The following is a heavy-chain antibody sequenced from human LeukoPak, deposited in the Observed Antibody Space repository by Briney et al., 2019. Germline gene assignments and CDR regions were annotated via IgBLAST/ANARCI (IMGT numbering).Heavy chain of an antibody. D-gene: IGHD1-26*01. J-gene: IGHJ4*02. CDR2: FDPEDGES. V-gene: IGHV1-24*01. CDR3: ATADRWEPLDY. CDR1: GASLIETS. Sequence: ASVKVSCKVSGASLIETSIHWVRQAPGQWLEWMGGFDPEDGESIFAPRFQGRFSMTEDTSTDTAYMELRSLRPEDTAVYYCATADRWEPLDYWGQGTLVTVSS.